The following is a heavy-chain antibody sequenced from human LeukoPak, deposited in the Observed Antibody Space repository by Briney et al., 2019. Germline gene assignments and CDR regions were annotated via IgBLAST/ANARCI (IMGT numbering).Heavy chain of an antibody. CDR3: AKDFIYYFDY. CDR1: GFTFSIYD. Sequence: WGSLSLTCAASGFTFSIYDRYWVRQAPGKGLEWVAFIRYDGSNKYYADSVKGRFTISRDNSKNTLYLQMNSLRAEDTAVYYCAKDFIYYFDYWGQGTLVTVSS. V-gene: IGHV3-30*02. CDR2: IRYDGSNK. J-gene: IGHJ4*02. D-gene: IGHD2/OR15-2a*01.